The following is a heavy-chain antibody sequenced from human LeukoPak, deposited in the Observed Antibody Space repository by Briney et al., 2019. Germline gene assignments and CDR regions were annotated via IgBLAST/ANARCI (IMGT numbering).Heavy chain of an antibody. Sequence: GGSLRLSCAASGFIFSSYEMNWVRQAPGKGLEWVSYITSGGSTIYSADSVKGRFTISRDNAKNSLYLQMNSLRAEDTAVYYCARRGVIITEDYYYYYGMDVWGQGTTVTVSS. V-gene: IGHV3-48*03. CDR3: ARRGVIITEDYYYYYGMDV. CDR2: ITSGGSTI. D-gene: IGHD3-10*01. J-gene: IGHJ6*02. CDR1: GFIFSSYE.